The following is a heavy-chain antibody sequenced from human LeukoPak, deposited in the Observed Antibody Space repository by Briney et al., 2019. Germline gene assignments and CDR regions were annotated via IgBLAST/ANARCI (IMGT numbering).Heavy chain of an antibody. J-gene: IGHJ6*02. CDR2: INPNSGGT. CDR3: ARGLVVVAATPMDV. D-gene: IGHD2-15*01. V-gene: IGHV1-2*02. Sequence: ASVKVSCKASGYTFTGYYMHWVRQAPGQGLEWMGWINPNSGGTNYAQKFQGRVTMTRDTSISTAYMELSRLRSDDTAVYYCARGLVVVAATPMDVWGQGTTVTVSS. CDR1: GYTFTGYY.